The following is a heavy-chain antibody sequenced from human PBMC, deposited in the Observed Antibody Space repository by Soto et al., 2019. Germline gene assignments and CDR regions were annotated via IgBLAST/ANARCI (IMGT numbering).Heavy chain of an antibody. V-gene: IGHV4-4*07. CDR2: IYTSGST. Sequence: QVRLQESGPRLVKPSETLSLTCTVSGGSISSYYWTWIRQPAGKGLEWIGRIYTSGSTNYNPSLKSRVTMSVDTSNSQFSLKLSSVTAADTALYYCARERANFGDLDYWGQGALVTVSS. CDR1: GGSISSYY. J-gene: IGHJ4*02. D-gene: IGHD4-17*01. CDR3: ARERANFGDLDY.